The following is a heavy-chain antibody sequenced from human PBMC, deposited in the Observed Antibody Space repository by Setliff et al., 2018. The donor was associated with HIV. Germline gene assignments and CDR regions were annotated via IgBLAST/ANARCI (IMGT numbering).Heavy chain of an antibody. J-gene: IGHJ3*01. D-gene: IGHD3-10*01. V-gene: IGHV4-61*02. CDR3: ARDQADVYNYLLSGAFDF. CDR2: IYTSGST. CDR1: GASISSGNYY. Sequence: LSLTCTASGASISSGNYYWSWIRQPAGKGLEWIGRIYTSGSTNYNPSLKSRVTISLDASKNQFSLKLSSVTAADTAVYYCARDQADVYNYLLSGAFDFWGQGAMVTVSS.